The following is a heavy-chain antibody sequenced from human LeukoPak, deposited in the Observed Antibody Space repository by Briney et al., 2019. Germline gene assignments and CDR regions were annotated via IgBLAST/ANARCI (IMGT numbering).Heavy chain of an antibody. CDR3: ARVRDNYSGYGD. D-gene: IGHD5-12*01. V-gene: IGHV1-69*13. Sequence: SVTVSCKASGGTFSSYAISWVRQAPGQGLEWMGGIIPIFGTANYAQKFQGRVTITADESTSTAYTELSSLRSEDTAVYYCARVRDNYSGYGDWGQGTLVTVSS. CDR2: IIPIFGTA. J-gene: IGHJ4*02. CDR1: GGTFSSYA.